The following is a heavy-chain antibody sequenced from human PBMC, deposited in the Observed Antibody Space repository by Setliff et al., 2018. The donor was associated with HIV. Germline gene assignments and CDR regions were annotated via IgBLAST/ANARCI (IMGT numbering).Heavy chain of an antibody. D-gene: IGHD3-3*01. V-gene: IGHV4-39*01. CDR3: ARPSFGIGGGSMFDS. CDR2: IYYTGSP. CDR1: GDSISSSIYY. J-gene: IGHJ4*02. Sequence: SETLSLTCTVSGDSISSSIYYWGWVRQPPGKGLEWIGGIYYTGSPFYNPSLKSRVTISVDTSNNQFSLNLTSVTAADTAVYYCARPSFGIGGGSMFDSWGQGIVVTVSS.